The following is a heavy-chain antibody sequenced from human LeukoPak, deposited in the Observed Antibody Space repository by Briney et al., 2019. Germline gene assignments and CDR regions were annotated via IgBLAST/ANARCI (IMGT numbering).Heavy chain of an antibody. CDR3: ARVDAGNYYGHDF. Sequence: ASVKVSCKASGYTLRNYDISWVRQAPGQGLEWMGWISVYNGNTNYAQKFQGRVTMTTDTSTSTAYMELRSLRSDDTAMYYCARVDAGNYYGHDFWGQGTLVTVSS. V-gene: IGHV1-18*01. D-gene: IGHD1-26*01. CDR1: GYTLRNYD. J-gene: IGHJ4*02. CDR2: ISVYNGNT.